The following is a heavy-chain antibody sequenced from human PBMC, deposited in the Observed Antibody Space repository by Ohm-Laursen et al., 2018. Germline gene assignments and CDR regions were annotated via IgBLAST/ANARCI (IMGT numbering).Heavy chain of an antibody. V-gene: IGHV3-48*01. CDR3: ARASRDAYDY. Sequence: SLRLSCTASGFTFSSYSMNWVRQAPGTGLEWVSYIDPSSSSISYADSVEGRFSISRDNAKNSLFLQINSLRAEDMAVYYCARASRDAYDYWGQGTVGTVSS. CDR2: IDPSSSSI. J-gene: IGHJ4*02. D-gene: IGHD2-2*01. CDR1: GFTFSSYS.